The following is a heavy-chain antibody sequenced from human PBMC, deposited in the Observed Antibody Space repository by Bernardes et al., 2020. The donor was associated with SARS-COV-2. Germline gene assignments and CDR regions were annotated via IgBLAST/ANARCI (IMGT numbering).Heavy chain of an antibody. CDR3: AKSPSRGSYYLSDY. D-gene: IGHD3-22*01. J-gene: IGHJ4*02. CDR2: ITDSGATT. Sequence: GGSLRLSCAAAGSIFSDYAMRWVRQAPGKGLEWVSTITDSGATTYYADSVKGRFTVSRDNSKNTLYLQMNSLISEDTAVYYCAKSPSRGSYYLSDYWGQGTLVTVSS. CDR1: GSIFSDYA. V-gene: IGHV3-23*01.